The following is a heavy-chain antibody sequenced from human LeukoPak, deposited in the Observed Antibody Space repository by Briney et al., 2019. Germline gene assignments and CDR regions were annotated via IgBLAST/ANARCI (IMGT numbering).Heavy chain of an antibody. CDR1: GYTFTGYY. CDR2: INPSGGST. J-gene: IGHJ4*02. V-gene: IGHV1-46*01. Sequence: GASVKVSCKASGYTFTGYYMHWVRQAPGQGLEWMGIINPSGGSTSYAQKFQGRVTMTRDTSTSTVYMELSSLRSEDTAVYYCARDGIAVAGTWGGSFDYWGQGTLVTVSS. CDR3: ARDGIAVAGTWGGSFDY. D-gene: IGHD6-19*01.